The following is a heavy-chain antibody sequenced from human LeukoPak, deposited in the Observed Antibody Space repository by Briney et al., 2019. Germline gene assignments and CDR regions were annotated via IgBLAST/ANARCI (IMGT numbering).Heavy chain of an antibody. Sequence: GGSLRLSCAASGSTFSSYSMNWVRQAPGKGLEWVSSISSSSSYIYYADSVKGRFTISRDNAKNSLYLQMNSLRAEDTAVYYCARGIVDYGDYYNWYNWFDPWGQGTLVTVSS. V-gene: IGHV3-21*01. J-gene: IGHJ5*02. D-gene: IGHD4-17*01. CDR3: ARGIVDYGDYYNWYNWFDP. CDR2: ISSSSSYI. CDR1: GSTFSSYS.